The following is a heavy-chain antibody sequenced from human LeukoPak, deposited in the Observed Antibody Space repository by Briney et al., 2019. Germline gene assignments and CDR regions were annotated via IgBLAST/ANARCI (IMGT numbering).Heavy chain of an antibody. CDR1: GYTFTSYH. Sequence: GASVKVSCKASGYTFTSYHMHWVRQAPGQGLEWMGKINLSGGSTTYAQKFQGRVTMTRDTSTSTVHMELSGLRSEDTAVYYCARDQEGFDYWGQGTLVTVSS. V-gene: IGHV1-46*01. J-gene: IGHJ4*02. CDR2: INLSGGST. CDR3: ARDQEGFDY.